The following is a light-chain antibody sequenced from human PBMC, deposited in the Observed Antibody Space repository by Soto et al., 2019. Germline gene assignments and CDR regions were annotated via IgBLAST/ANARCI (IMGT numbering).Light chain of an antibody. J-gene: IGKJ4*01. CDR1: QSVSSSY. CDR3: QQYGSSPLT. V-gene: IGKV3-20*01. CDR2: GAS. Sequence: EIVLTQSPGTLSLSPGERATLSCRASQSVSSSYLAWYQQKPGQAPRLLIYGASSRATGIPDRFSGSGSGTDFTLTISRLEPEDFAVCYCQQYGSSPLTLGGGTKVDIK.